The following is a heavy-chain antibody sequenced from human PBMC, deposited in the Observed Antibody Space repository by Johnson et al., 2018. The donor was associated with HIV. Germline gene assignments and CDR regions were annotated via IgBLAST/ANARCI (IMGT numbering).Heavy chain of an antibody. J-gene: IGHJ3*02. CDR2: IDWNGGST. CDR3: ARAFLMVRYDAFDI. D-gene: IGHD3-10*01. V-gene: IGHV3-20*04. CDR1: GFTFDDYG. Sequence: VHLVESGGGVVRPGGSLRLSCAASGFTFDDYGMSWVRQAPGKGLEWVSGIDWNGGSTGYGDSVKGRFTISRDNAKNSLYLQMNNLRAEDSALYYCARAFLMVRYDAFDIGGQGTMVTVSS.